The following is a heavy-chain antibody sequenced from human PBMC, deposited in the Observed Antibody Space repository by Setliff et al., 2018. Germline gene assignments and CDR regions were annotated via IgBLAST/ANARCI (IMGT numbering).Heavy chain of an antibody. Sequence: SETLSLTCTVSGGSINSYYWSWIRQPPGKGLEWIGYIYYSGSTIYNPSLKSRVTISVDKSKNQFSLKLSSVTAADTAVYYCASLGMTTMMDWYFDLWGRGTLVTVSS. J-gene: IGHJ2*01. D-gene: IGHD4-4*01. CDR2: IYYSGST. CDR1: GGSINSYY. CDR3: ASLGMTTMMDWYFDL. V-gene: IGHV4-59*12.